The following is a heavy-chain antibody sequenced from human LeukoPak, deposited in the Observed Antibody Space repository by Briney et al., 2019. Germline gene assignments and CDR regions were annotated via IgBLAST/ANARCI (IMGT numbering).Heavy chain of an antibody. J-gene: IGHJ6*03. CDR2: IYYSGST. D-gene: IGHD1-26*01. CDR1: GYSISSSNW. Sequence: SDTLSLTCAVSGYSISSSNWWGWIRQPPGKGLEWIGYIYYSGSTYYTPSLKSRVTMSVDTSKNQFSLKLSSVTAVDTAVYYCARCVGATTSFDYYYYMDVWGKGTTVTVSS. V-gene: IGHV4-28*01. CDR3: ARCVGATTSFDYYYYMDV.